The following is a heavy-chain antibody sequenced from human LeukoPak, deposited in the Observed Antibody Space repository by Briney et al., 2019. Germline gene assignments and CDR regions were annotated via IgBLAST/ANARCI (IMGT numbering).Heavy chain of an antibody. V-gene: IGHV3-30*02. Sequence: SGGSLRLSCAASGFTFSTYDMHWVRQAPGKGLEWVAFIRYDGSNKYYAESVKGRFTISRDNSKNTLYLQINTLRAEDTAVYYCASYGDYGAMAVWGKGTTVTVSS. J-gene: IGHJ6*03. CDR3: ASYGDYGAMAV. D-gene: IGHD4-17*01. CDR2: IRYDGSNK. CDR1: GFTFSTYD.